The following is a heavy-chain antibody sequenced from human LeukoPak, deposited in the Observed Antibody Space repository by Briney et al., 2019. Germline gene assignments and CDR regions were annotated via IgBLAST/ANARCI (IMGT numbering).Heavy chain of an antibody. V-gene: IGHV4-34*01. Sequence: SETLSLTCAVYGGSFSGYYWSWIRQPPGKGLEWIGEINHSGSTNYNPSLKSRVTISVDTSKNQFSLKLSSVTAADTAVYYCARRPRYCSGGSCYRRYYNWFDPWGQGTLVTVSS. CDR2: INHSGST. CDR1: GGSFSGYY. D-gene: IGHD2-15*01. J-gene: IGHJ5*02. CDR3: ARRPRYCSGGSCYRRYYNWFDP.